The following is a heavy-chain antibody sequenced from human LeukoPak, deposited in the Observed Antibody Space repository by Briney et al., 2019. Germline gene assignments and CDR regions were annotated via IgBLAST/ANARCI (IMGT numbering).Heavy chain of an antibody. CDR1: GFTFSSYA. CDR3: AGDAEKYSDSWGGYYYGMDV. D-gene: IGHD6-6*01. V-gene: IGHV3-23*01. Sequence: GGSLRLSCAASGFTFSSYAMNWVRQAPGKGLEWVSAIGGIGDRMDYADSVKGRFSVSRDNSKTTLYLQMDSLRVEDTAVCYCAGDAEKYSDSWGGYYYGMDVWGKGTTVTVSS. CDR2: IGGIGDRM. J-gene: IGHJ6*04.